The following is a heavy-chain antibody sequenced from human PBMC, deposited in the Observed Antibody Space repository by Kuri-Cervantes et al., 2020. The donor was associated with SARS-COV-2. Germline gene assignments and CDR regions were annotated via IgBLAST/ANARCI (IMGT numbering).Heavy chain of an antibody. V-gene: IGHV3-23*01. CDR3: AKPKPTFIVVPAASYYYMDV. Sequence: GESLKISCAASGFTFSSYWMSWVRQAPGKGLEWVSAISGSGGSTYYADSVKGRFTISRDNSKNTLYLQMNSLRAEDTAVYYCAKPKPTFIVVPAASYYYMDVWGKGTTVTVSS. J-gene: IGHJ6*03. CDR2: ISGSGGST. D-gene: IGHD2-2*01. CDR1: GFTFSSYW.